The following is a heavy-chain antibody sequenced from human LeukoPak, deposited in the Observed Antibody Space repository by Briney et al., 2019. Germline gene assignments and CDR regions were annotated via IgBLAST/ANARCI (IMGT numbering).Heavy chain of an antibody. CDR3: ARNPRDGYTFDF. V-gene: IGHV4-4*02. D-gene: IGHD5-24*01. J-gene: IGHJ4*02. Sequence: SETLSLTCAVSGGSISSRNWWSWVRQPPGKGLEWIGEIDDRESTNYNPSLRSRVTISVDQSNNKFSLKLSSVTAADTAVYYCARNPRDGYTFDFWGQGILVTVSS. CDR2: IDDREST. CDR1: GGSISSRNW.